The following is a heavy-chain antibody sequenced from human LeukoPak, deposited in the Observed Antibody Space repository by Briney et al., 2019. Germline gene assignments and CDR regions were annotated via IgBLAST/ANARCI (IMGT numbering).Heavy chain of an antibody. CDR2: IYSGGST. CDR3: ARDLGLAGAGIVHFDY. Sequence: GGSLRLSCAASGFTVSSNYMSWVRQAPGKGLEWVSVIYSGGSTYYADSVKGRFTISRDNSKNTLYLQMNSLRAEDTAVYYCARDLGLAGAGIVHFDYWGKGPLVTVSS. J-gene: IGHJ4*02. V-gene: IGHV3-66*01. D-gene: IGHD6-19*01. CDR1: GFTVSSNY.